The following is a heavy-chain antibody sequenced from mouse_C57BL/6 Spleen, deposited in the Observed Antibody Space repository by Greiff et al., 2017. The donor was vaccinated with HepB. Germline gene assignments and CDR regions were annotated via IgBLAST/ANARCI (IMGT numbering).Heavy chain of an antibody. Sequence: VQLQQPGAELVKPGASVKLSCKASGYTFTSYWMQWVKQRPGQGLEWIGEIDPSDSYNNYNQKFKGKATLTVDTSSSTAYMQLSSLTSEDSAVYYCARQLRLPYYFDYWGQGTTLTVSS. J-gene: IGHJ2*01. CDR1: GYTFTSYW. V-gene: IGHV1-50*01. CDR2: IDPSDSYN. D-gene: IGHD3-2*02. CDR3: ARQLRLPYYFDY.